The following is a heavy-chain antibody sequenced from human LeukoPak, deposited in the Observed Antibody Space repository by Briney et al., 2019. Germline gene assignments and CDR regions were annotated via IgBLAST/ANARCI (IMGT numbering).Heavy chain of an antibody. CDR1: GLTSSSYA. CDR3: ARDLSGSYSFDY. J-gene: IGHJ4*02. CDR2: INDAGTTT. D-gene: IGHD1-26*01. V-gene: IGHV3-64*01. Sequence: GSLRLSCAASGLTSSSYAMHWVRQAPGKGLEYVSGINDAGTTTHYANSVKGRFTISRDISNNTLYLQMGSLRAEDMAVYYCARDLSGSYSFDYWGQGTLVTVSS.